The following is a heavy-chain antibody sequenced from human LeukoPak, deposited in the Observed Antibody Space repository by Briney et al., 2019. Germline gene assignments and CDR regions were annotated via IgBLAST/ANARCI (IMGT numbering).Heavy chain of an antibody. Sequence: GGSLRLSCAASGFTFSSYAMHWVRQAPGKGLEWVAVISYDGSNKYYADSVKGRFTISRDNSKNTLYLQMNSLRAEDTAVYYCARDCNSPSPRGMDVWGQGTTVTVSS. V-gene: IGHV3-30-3*01. CDR2: ISYDGSNK. CDR1: GFTFSSYA. CDR3: ARDCNSPSPRGMDV. D-gene: IGHD2/OR15-2a*01. J-gene: IGHJ6*02.